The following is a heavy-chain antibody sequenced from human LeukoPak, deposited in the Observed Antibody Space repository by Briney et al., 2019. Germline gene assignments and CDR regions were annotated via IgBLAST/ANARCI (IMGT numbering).Heavy chain of an antibody. J-gene: IGHJ3*02. CDR3: XXXXGGSYLYAFDI. CDR2: ISWNSGSI. Sequence: PGGSLRLSCAASGFTFDDYAMHWVRQAPGKGLEWVSGISWNSGSIGYADSVKGRFTISRDNAKNSLYLQMNSLRAEDTALYYXXXXXGGSYLYAFDIWGQGTMVTVSS. V-gene: IGHV3-9*01. D-gene: IGHD1-26*01. CDR1: GFTFDDYA.